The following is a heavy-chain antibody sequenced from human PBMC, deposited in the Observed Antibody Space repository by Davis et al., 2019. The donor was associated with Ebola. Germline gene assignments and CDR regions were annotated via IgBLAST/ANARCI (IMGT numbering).Heavy chain of an antibody. D-gene: IGHD6-13*01. J-gene: IGHJ6*04. V-gene: IGHV3-7*01. CDR1: GFTFSNYA. CDR2: IKQDGSEK. Sequence: GGSLRLSCVASGFTFSNYAMSWVRQAPGKGLEWVANIKQDGSEKYYVDSVKGRFTISRDNAKNSLYLQMNSLRAKDTAVYYCARDPGSSWYFMDVWGKGTTVAVSS. CDR3: ARDPGSSWYFMDV.